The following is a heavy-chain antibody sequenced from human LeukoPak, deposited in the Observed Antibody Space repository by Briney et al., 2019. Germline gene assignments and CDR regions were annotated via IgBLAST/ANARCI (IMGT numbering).Heavy chain of an antibody. Sequence: SVKVSCKVSGHTFTELSMHWVRQAPGKGLEWMGGFDPQDGETIYAQKFQGRVTMTEDTSTDTAYMELSSLRSEDTAVYYCATRGVLSGYWSGGGYFDYWGQGTLVTVSS. CDR2: FDPQDGET. D-gene: IGHD3-22*01. V-gene: IGHV1-24*01. CDR1: GHTFTELS. CDR3: ATRGVLSGYWSGGGYFDY. J-gene: IGHJ4*02.